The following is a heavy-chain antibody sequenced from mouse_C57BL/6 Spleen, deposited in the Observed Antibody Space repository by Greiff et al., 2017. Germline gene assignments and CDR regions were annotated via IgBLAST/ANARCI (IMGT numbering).Heavy chain of an antibody. CDR3: ASYGSRYYYAMDY. Sequence: EVQLQQSGPELVKPGASVKLSCKASGYTFTDYYMNWVKQSHGKSLEWIGDINPNNGGTSYNQKFKGKATLTVDKSSSTAYMELRSLTSEDSAVYYSASYGSRYYYAMDYWGQGTSVTVSS. CDR2: INPNNGGT. V-gene: IGHV1-26*01. D-gene: IGHD1-1*01. CDR1: GYTFTDYY. J-gene: IGHJ4*01.